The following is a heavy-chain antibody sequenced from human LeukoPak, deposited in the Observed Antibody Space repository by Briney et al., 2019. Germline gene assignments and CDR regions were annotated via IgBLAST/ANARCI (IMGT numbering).Heavy chain of an antibody. D-gene: IGHD4-17*01. CDR1: GGSISSGGYY. V-gene: IGHV4-30-2*01. CDR3: ASGDYGDLPDAFDI. CDR2: IYHSGST. Sequence: SETLSLTCTVSGGSISSGGYYWSWIRQPPGKGLEWIGYIYHSGSTYYNPSLKSRVTISVDRSKNQFSLKLSSVTAADTAVYYCASGDYGDLPDAFDIWGQGTMVTVSS. J-gene: IGHJ3*02.